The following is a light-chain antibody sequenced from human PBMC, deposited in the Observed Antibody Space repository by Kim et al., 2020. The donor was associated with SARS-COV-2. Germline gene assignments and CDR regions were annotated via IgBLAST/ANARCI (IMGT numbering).Light chain of an antibody. V-gene: IGKV3-20*01. CDR2: GAS. Sequence: EIVLTQSPGTLSLSPGERATLSCRASQSLSSSYLAWYQQKPGQAPRLLIYGASSRATGIPDRFSGSGSGTDFTLTISRLEPEDFAVYYCHHYRSSPLTFGEGTKVDIK. J-gene: IGKJ4*01. CDR1: QSLSSSY. CDR3: HHYRSSPLT.